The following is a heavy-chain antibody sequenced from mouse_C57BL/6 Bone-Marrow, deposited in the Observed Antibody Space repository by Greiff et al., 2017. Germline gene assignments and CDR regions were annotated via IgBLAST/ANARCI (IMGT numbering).Heavy chain of an antibody. CDR3: ARGEDYDYAMDY. Sequence: EVQLQQPGPELVKPGASVKISCKASGYSFTDYYMNWVKQSNGKSLEWIGVINPTYGTTSYNQKFKGKATLTVDKSSSAAYMQLSSLTSEDSAAYYGARGEDYDYAMDYWGQGTSVTVSS. V-gene: IGHV1-39*01. J-gene: IGHJ4*01. CDR1: GYSFTDYY. D-gene: IGHD2-4*01. CDR2: INPTYGTT.